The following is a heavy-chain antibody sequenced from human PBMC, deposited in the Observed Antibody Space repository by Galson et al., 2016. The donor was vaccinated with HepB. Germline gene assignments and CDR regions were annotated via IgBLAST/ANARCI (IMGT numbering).Heavy chain of an antibody. CDR3: AKDGGTGGYYYGDWNLDL. J-gene: IGHJ2*01. V-gene: IGHV3-23*01. Sequence: SLRLSCAASGFTFRDSTMTWVRQAPGKGLEWVSTIPGSGVSSYYADSVRGRFTISRDNSKNNVYLQMNSLRADDTAVYYWAKDGGTGGYYYGDWNLDLWGRGTLVTVSS. CDR1: GFTFRDST. CDR2: IPGSGVSS. D-gene: IGHD3-22*01.